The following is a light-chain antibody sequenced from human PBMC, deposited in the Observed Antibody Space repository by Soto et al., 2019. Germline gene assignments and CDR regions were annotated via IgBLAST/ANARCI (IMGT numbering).Light chain of an antibody. CDR1: SSDIGGYNY. CDR2: DVS. V-gene: IGLV2-14*03. Sequence: QPVLTQPASVSGSPGQSITVSCTGTSSDIGGYNYVSWYQQYPGEAPKVIIYDVSDRPSGVSNRFSGSKSGNTASLTISGLQTEDEADYYCSSYTSSSTLVVFGTGTKLTVL. CDR3: SSYTSSSTLVV. J-gene: IGLJ1*01.